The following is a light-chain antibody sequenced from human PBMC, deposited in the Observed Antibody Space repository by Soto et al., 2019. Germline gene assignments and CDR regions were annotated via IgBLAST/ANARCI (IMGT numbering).Light chain of an antibody. Sequence: QSALTQPPSASGSPGQSVTISCTGTSSDVGAYNYVSWYQQHPGKAPKLMIYEVNRRPSGVPDRFSGSRSGNTASLTVSGLQVEDEADYYCSAYAGSNKLVFGGGTKVTVL. CDR3: SAYAGSNKLV. J-gene: IGLJ2*01. V-gene: IGLV2-8*01. CDR1: SSDVGAYNY. CDR2: EVN.